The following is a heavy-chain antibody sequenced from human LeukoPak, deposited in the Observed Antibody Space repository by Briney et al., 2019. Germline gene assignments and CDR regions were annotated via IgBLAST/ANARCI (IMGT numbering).Heavy chain of an antibody. J-gene: IGHJ4*02. Sequence: SVKVSCKASGGTFSNYAISWVRQAPGQGLEWMGGFSPMLGKGHVAKTFQGRVTTTTDESTTTAYMELSSLRSEDTAVYYCAREGNAGGVGYFDYWGQGTLVTVSS. CDR1: GGTFSNYA. V-gene: IGHV1-69*05. CDR2: FSPMLGKG. D-gene: IGHD3-3*01. CDR3: AREGNAGGVGYFDY.